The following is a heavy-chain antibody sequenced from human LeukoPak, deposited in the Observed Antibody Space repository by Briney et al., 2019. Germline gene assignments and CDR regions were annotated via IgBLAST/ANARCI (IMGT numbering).Heavy chain of an antibody. J-gene: IGHJ4*02. V-gene: IGHV3-53*01. CDR3: AKDRGSYYFDY. CDR2: IYSGGDT. CDR1: GFTVSSNY. D-gene: IGHD1-26*01. Sequence: GGSLRLSCAVSGFTVSSNYMSWVRQAPGKGLEWVSVIYSGGDTYYADSVKGRFTISRDNSKNTLYLQMNSLRAEDTAVYYCAKDRGSYYFDYWGQGTLVTVSS.